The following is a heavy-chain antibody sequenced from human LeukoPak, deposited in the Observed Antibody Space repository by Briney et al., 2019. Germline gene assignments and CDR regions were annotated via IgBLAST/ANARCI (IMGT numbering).Heavy chain of an antibody. J-gene: IGHJ4*02. D-gene: IGHD3-22*01. Sequence: PSETLSLTCTVSGDSIGSSSYFWGWIRQPPGKGLEWIATIYYNGNTYYTPSLKSRVTISVDTSKNQFSLKLSSVTAADTAVYYCARDQRNYYDSSGPFDYWGQGTLVTVSS. CDR3: ARDQRNYYDSSGPFDY. CDR2: IYYNGNT. V-gene: IGHV4-39*07. CDR1: GDSIGSSSYF.